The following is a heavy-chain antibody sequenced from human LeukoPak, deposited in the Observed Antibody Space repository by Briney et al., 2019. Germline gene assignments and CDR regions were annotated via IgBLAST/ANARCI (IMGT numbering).Heavy chain of an antibody. J-gene: IGHJ4*02. CDR2: ISYDGSNK. D-gene: IGHD5-24*01. CDR1: GFTFSRFG. CDR3: AKGRLQSPYHFDY. Sequence: PGGSLRLTCAASGFTFSRFGMHWVRQAPGKGVEGVAVISYDGSNKYYADSVKGRFTISRDNSKNTLYLQMNSLRAEDTAVYYCAKGRLQSPYHFDYWGQGTLVTVSS. V-gene: IGHV3-30*18.